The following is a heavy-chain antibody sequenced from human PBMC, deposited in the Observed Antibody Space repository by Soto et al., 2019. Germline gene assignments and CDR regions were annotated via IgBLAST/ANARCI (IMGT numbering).Heavy chain of an antibody. CDR2: IIPLFGRS. CDR1: GGSFSSHA. CDR3: ARSDYGGARDYWYFDL. J-gene: IGHJ2*01. Sequence: QVQLMQSGAEVRKPGSSVKVSCRASGGSFSSHAISWVRQAPGQGLEWMGGIIPLFGRSNYAQKFQGRVTITADTITGTAYMELNSLRSEDSAVYYCARSDYGGARDYWYFDLWGRGTLVTVSS. D-gene: IGHD4-17*01. V-gene: IGHV1-69*06.